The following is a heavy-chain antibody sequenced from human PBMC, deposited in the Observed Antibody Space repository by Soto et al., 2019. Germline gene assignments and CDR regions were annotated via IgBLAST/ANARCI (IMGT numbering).Heavy chain of an antibody. CDR3: ARGQGYCSGGICYYYYYGMDV. CDR2: IIPTSGTA. Sequence: ALVKVSCKASGGTFSSDAFSWVRQAPGQGLEWMGGIIPTSGTANYAQKFQGRATITADESTSTAYMELSSLTSEDTAVYFCARGQGYCSGGICYYYYYGMDVWGQGTTVTVSS. V-gene: IGHV1-69*13. CDR1: GGTFSSDA. J-gene: IGHJ6*02. D-gene: IGHD2-15*01.